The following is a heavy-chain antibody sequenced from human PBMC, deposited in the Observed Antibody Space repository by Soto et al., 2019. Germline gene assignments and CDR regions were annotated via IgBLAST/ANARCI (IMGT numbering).Heavy chain of an antibody. CDR1: GFPVSSNY. V-gene: IGHV3-66*01. D-gene: IGHD1-26*01. J-gene: IGHJ6*03. CDR3: AREGRYSSSPRRSYYYYYMDV. Sequence: GGSLRLSCAASGFPVSSNYMSWVRQAPGKGLEWVSVIYSGGSTYYADSVKGRFTISRDNSKNTLYLQMNSLRAEDTAVYYCAREGRYSSSPRRSYYYYYMDVWGKGTTVTVSS. CDR2: IYSGGST.